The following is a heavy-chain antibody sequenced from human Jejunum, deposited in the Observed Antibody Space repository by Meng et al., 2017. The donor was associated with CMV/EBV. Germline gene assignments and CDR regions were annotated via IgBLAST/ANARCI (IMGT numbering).Heavy chain of an antibody. Sequence: SPGYSLPLVRPAPGQRLAWMGWLPPHSGGSNYAQKFQGRVPMPRGTSITTASMGLSRLRSDDTAVYYCARDRDIVVEPAAAYNWFEPWGQGTLVTVS. D-gene: IGHD2-2*01. J-gene: IGHJ5*02. CDR2: LPPHSGGS. CDR1: SPGYS. V-gene: IGHV1-2*02. CDR3: ARDRDIVVEPAAAYNWFEP.